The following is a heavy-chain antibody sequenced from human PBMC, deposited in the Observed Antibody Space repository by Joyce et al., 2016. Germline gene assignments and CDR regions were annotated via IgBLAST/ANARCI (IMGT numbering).Heavy chain of an antibody. CDR1: GYTFTGYY. V-gene: IGHV1-2*02. CDR2: INPNSGGT. Sequence: QVQLVQSGAEVKKPGASVKVSYKTSGYTFTGYYLHWVRQAPGQGLEWMGWINPNSGGTNYAQKFQGRVTMTRDTSITTAYMELRSLRSDDTAVFYCARDGGSGYSSDYWGQGTLVTVSS. J-gene: IGHJ4*02. D-gene: IGHD5-18*01. CDR3: ARDGGSGYSSDY.